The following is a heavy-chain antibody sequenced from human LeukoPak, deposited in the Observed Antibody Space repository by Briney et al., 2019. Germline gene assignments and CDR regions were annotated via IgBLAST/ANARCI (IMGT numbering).Heavy chain of an antibody. CDR3: ARELGYCSSTSCSLFAFDI. V-gene: IGHV4-34*01. CDR1: GGSFSGYY. J-gene: IGHJ3*02. Sequence: SETLSLTCAVYGGSFSGYYWSWIRQPPGKGLEWIGEINHSGSTNYNPSLKSRVTISVDTSKNQFSLKLSSVTAADTAVYYCARELGYCSSTSCSLFAFDIWGQGTMVTVSS. D-gene: IGHD2-2*01. CDR2: INHSGST.